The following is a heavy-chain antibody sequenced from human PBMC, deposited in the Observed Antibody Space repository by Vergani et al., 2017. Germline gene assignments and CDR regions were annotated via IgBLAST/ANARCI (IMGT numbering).Heavy chain of an antibody. CDR3: TTVGTIFGVVPY. CDR1: GFTFSNAW. V-gene: IGHV3-15*01. CDR2: IKSKTDGGTT. D-gene: IGHD3-3*01. Sequence: EVQLVESGGGLVKPGGSLSLSCAASGFTFSNAWMSWVRQAPGKGLEWVGRIKSKTDGGTTDYAAPVKGRFTISRDDSKNTLYLQMNSLKTEDIAVYYCTTVGTIFGVVPYWGQGTLVTVSS. J-gene: IGHJ4*02.